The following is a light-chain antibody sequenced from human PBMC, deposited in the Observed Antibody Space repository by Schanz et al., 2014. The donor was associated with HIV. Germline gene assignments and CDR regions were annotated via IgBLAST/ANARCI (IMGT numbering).Light chain of an antibody. J-gene: IGLJ2*01. CDR1: SSDIGAYDF. CDR2: EVD. Sequence: QSALTQPPSASGSPGQSVTISCVGTSSDIGAYDFVSWYQHHPGKAPKLLIYEVDKRPSGVPNRFSGSKSGNAASLTVSGLQADDEADYYCASYTMSNTWIFGGGTKLTVL. CDR3: ASYTMSNTWI. V-gene: IGLV2-8*01.